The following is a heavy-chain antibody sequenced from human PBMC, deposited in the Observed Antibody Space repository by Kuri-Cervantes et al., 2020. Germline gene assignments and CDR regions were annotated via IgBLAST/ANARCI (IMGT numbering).Heavy chain of an antibody. CDR2: INSDGSSI. J-gene: IGHJ4*02. CDR1: GFTFSSYW. Sequence: GGSLRLSCAASGFTFSSYWMNWVRQGPGKGLVWVSRINSDGSSITYADSVKGRFTISRDNAKNTLYLQMNSLRAEDTAVYYCAKEDINIAAGPDYWGQGTLVTVSS. V-gene: IGHV3-74*01. CDR3: AKEDINIAAGPDY. D-gene: IGHD6-13*01.